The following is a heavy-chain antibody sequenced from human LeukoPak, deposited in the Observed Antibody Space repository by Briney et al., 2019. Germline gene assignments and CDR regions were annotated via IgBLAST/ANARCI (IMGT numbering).Heavy chain of an antibody. Sequence: GGSLRLSCAASGFIFSSFDMHWVRQPAGKGLEWVSAIGAAGDASYPGSVRGRFTVSRENAKNSLYLQINSLRAGDTAVYYCAREAYYFDDSGPRRGSRYYYYMDVWGKGTTVTVSS. J-gene: IGHJ6*03. D-gene: IGHD3-22*01. CDR3: AREAYYFDDSGPRRGSRYYYYMDV. CDR1: GFIFSSFD. CDR2: IGAAGDA. V-gene: IGHV3-13*01.